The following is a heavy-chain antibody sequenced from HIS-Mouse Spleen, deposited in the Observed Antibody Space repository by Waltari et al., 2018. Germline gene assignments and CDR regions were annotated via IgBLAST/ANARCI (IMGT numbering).Heavy chain of an antibody. V-gene: IGHV4-39*07. J-gene: IGHJ2*01. Sequence: QLQLQESGPGLGKPSETRSLTCPVSGRSISSSSYSWGWIRQPPGKGLEWIGSIYYSGSTYYNPSLKSRVTISVDTSKNQFSLKLSSVTAADTAVYYCAREIPYSSSWYDWYFDLWGRGTLVTVSS. D-gene: IGHD6-13*01. CDR3: AREIPYSSSWYDWYFDL. CDR1: GRSISSSSYS. CDR2: IYYSGST.